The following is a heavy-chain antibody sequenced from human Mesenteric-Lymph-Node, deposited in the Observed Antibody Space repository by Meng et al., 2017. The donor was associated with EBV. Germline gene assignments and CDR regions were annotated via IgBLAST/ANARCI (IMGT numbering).Heavy chain of an antibody. V-gene: IGHV6-1*01. CDR1: GDSVSSSSAA. CDR2: TYYRSKWYN. Sequence: QVQLQQSGPGLVKPSXXLXLPCVISGDSVSSSSAAWTWIRQSPSRGLEWLGRTYYRSKWYNDYAVFVKSRITINPDTSKNQFSLQLNSVTPEDTAVYYCARGATSVFDLWGRGTLVTVSS. J-gene: IGHJ2*01. CDR3: ARGATSVFDL.